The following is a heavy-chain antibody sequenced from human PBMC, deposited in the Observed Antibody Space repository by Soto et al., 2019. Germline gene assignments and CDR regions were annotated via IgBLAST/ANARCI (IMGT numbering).Heavy chain of an antibody. CDR1: GFSFGDYA. CDR2: IRSKAYAGTT. CDR3: TRDRPDTAARY. J-gene: IGHJ4*02. D-gene: IGHD6-6*01. Sequence: GGSMRHSCTASGFSFGDYAMSWFRKARGKGLEWVGFIRSKAYAGTTEYAASVKGRFTISRDDSKSIAYLQMNSLKTEDTAVYYCTRDRPDTAARYWGQGTLVTVSS. V-gene: IGHV3-49*03.